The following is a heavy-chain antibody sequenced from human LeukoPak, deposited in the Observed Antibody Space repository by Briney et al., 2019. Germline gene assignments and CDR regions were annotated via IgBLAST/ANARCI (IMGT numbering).Heavy chain of an antibody. V-gene: IGHV3-23*01. CDR2: ISGSGGST. CDR3: AKALGYCSSTSCHGAFDI. J-gene: IGHJ3*02. Sequence: PGGSLRLSCAASGFTFSSYAMSWVRQAPGKGLEWVSAISGSGGSTYYADSVKGRFTISRDNSKNTLYLQMNSLRAEDTAVYYCAKALGYCSSTSCHGAFDIWGQGTMVTVSS. D-gene: IGHD2-2*01. CDR1: GFTFSSYA.